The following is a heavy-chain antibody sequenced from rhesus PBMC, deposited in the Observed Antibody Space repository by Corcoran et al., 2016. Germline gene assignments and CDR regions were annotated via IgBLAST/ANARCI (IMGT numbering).Heavy chain of an antibody. J-gene: IGHJ5-2*02. Sequence: QVQLQESGPGLVKPSETLSLTCAVSGGSFSGSYWGWIRQSPGKGLGWIGYISGTSGGTDYNPSLKRRVAISTDTAKNQFALKLTSVTAADTAVYFCARGSEPLDVWGRGILVTVSS. V-gene: IGHV4-165*01. CDR2: ISGTSGGT. CDR3: ARGSEPLDV. CDR1: GGSFSGSY.